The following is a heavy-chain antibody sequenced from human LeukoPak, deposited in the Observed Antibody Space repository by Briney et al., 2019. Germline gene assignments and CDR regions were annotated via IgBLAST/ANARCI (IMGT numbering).Heavy chain of an antibody. CDR2: MNPNSGDT. J-gene: IGHJ4*02. V-gene: IGHV1-8*01. D-gene: IGHD6-13*01. CDR3: AREGEYSSSWYIF. CDR1: GYTFTSYD. Sequence: ASVKVSCKASGYTFTSYDINWVRQVTGQGLEWMGWMNPNSGDTGYPQKFQGRVTMTRDTSITTAYMELSSLRSEDTAVYYCAREGEYSSSWYIFWGQGTLVTVSS.